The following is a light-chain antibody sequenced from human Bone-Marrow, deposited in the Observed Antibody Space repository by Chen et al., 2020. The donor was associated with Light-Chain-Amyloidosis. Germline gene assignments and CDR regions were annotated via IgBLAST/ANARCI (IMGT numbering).Light chain of an antibody. J-gene: IGLJ3*02. Sequence: SALTQPASVSGSPGQSVTISCPGTSSDVGGYNYVSWYQQHPGKAPKLMIYDVSKRPSGVPDRFSGSKSGNTASLTISGLQAEDEADYYCCSYAGSYSWVFGGGTKLTVL. CDR2: DVS. V-gene: IGLV2-11*01. CDR3: CSYAGSYSWV. CDR1: SSDVGGYNY.